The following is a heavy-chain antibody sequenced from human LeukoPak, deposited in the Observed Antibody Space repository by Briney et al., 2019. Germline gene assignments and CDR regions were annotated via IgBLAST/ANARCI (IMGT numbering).Heavy chain of an antibody. CDR2: ISSSGDTI. Sequence: GGSLRLSCAASGLTFSESYMTWIRQAPGKGLEWISYISSSGDTINYADSVKGRFTISRDNSKNTLYLQMNSLRAEDTAVYYCATLKIVVVITVGYAFDIWGQGTMVTVSS. D-gene: IGHD3-22*01. CDR1: GLTFSESY. CDR3: ATLKIVVVITVGYAFDI. J-gene: IGHJ3*02. V-gene: IGHV3-11*01.